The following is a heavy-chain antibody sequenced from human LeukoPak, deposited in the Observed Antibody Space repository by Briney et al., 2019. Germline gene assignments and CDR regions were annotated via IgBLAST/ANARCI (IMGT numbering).Heavy chain of an antibody. CDR3: ARGRYDSSAYNDY. V-gene: IGHV3-11*01. CDR1: RFTFSDYY. Sequence: GGSLRLSCAASRFTFSDYYMTWIRQAPGKGLEWVSYISGSGTTIYYADSVRGRFTISRDNDKKSLYLQMNSLRAEDTAVYYCARGRYDSSAYNDYWGQGTLVTVSS. CDR2: ISGSGTTI. J-gene: IGHJ4*02. D-gene: IGHD3-22*01.